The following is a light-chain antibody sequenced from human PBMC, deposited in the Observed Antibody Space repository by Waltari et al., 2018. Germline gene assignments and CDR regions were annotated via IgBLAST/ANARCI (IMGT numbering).Light chain of an antibody. CDR2: YDD. CDR3: QVWDSDAGQPL. CDR1: NIEKET. Sequence: SYFVTQSPSVSVTPGQTPRDSCGGYNIEKETVPWYQQKPGQAPMLVITYDDDRPPGIPQRFSGSNSGNAAILTISRVEAGDEADYYCQVWDSDAGQPLFGGGTKLTV. J-gene: IGLJ2*01. V-gene: IGLV3-21*01.